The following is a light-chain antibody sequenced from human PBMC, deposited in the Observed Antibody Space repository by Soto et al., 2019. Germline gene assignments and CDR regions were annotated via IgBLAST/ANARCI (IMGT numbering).Light chain of an antibody. CDR3: QDYNSYSEA. V-gene: IGKV1-5*03. CDR1: QTISSW. CDR2: KAS. J-gene: IGKJ1*01. Sequence: DIQMTQSHSTLSVAVGDRVTITCLAIQTISSWLSWYPQQPGKAPKLMNYKASTLKSGVPSRFSGSGSGTEFTLTISSLQPDDFAPYYCQDYNSYSEACGQGTKG.